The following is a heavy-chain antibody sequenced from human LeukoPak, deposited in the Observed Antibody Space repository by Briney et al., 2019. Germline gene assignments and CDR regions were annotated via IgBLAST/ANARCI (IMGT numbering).Heavy chain of an antibody. Sequence: GESLKISCKGSGYSSTSYWIGWVRQMPGKGLEWMGIIYPGDSDTRYSPSFQGQVTISADKSISTAYLQWSSLKASDTAMYYCARGEGYDSSGYYYWGFDYWGQGTLVTVSS. CDR2: IYPGDSDT. V-gene: IGHV5-51*01. CDR1: GYSSTSYW. D-gene: IGHD3-22*01. CDR3: ARGEGYDSSGYYYWGFDY. J-gene: IGHJ4*02.